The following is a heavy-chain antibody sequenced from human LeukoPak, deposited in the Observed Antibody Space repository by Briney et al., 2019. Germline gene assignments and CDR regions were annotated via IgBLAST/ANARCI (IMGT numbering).Heavy chain of an antibody. CDR2: ISWNNENI. D-gene: IGHD6-19*01. V-gene: IGHV3-9*01. Sequence: GRSLRLSCAASGFTFEDYAMHWVRQAPGKGLEWVSGISWNNENIAYADSVKGRFTISRDNAKNSLYLQMNSLRPDDTAFYYCAKVSVAVAGSFDYWGQGTLVTVSP. CDR1: GFTFEDYA. J-gene: IGHJ4*02. CDR3: AKVSVAVAGSFDY.